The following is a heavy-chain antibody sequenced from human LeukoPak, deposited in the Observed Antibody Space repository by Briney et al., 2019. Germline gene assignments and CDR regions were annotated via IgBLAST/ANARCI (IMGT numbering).Heavy chain of an antibody. V-gene: IGHV3-23*01. D-gene: IGHD6-13*01. CDR2: ISGSAGTT. CDR3: AKDSRYSSHYYFYF. J-gene: IGHJ4*02. Sequence: GGSLRLSCAASGFTFSNYAMSWVRQGPGKGLEWVSGISGSAGTTNDADSVKGRFTISRDNSKNTLYLQMDRLRAEDTAVYYCAKDSRYSSHYYFYFWGLGTLVTVSS. CDR1: GFTFSNYA.